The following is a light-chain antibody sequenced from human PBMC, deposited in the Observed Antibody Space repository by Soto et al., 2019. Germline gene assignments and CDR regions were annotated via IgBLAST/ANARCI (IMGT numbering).Light chain of an antibody. V-gene: IGKV3-20*01. CDR3: QQYGDSPCT. CDR2: GAS. Sequence: EFVLTQSPVTLALSPGERAALSCRASQGLNSAYLAWYQQKPGQAPRLLIYGASRRDSVITDRFSGSGSGTDFTLTISRLEPEDFAVYFCQQYGDSPCTFGKGTKV. CDR1: QGLNSAY. J-gene: IGKJ1*01.